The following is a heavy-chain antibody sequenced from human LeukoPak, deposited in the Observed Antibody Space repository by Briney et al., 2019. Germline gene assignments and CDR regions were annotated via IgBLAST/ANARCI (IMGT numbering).Heavy chain of an antibody. D-gene: IGHD5-18*01. CDR2: IYSDGTT. Sequence: GGSLRLSCAASGFTVSSNYMSWVRQAPGKGLEWVSLIYSDGTTYYADSVKGRFTISRDNSKNTLYLQMNGLRAEDTAVYYCAKPGPLEYSYLGFDYWGQGTLVTVSS. CDR3: AKPGPLEYSYLGFDY. CDR1: GFTVSSNY. J-gene: IGHJ4*02. V-gene: IGHV3-53*01.